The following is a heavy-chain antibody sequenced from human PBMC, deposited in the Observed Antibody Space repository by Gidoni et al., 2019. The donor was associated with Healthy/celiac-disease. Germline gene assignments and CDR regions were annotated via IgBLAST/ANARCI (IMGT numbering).Heavy chain of an antibody. CDR2: ISYSGST. Sequence: QLQLQESGPGLVKPSETLSLTCTVSGGSISSSSYYWGWIRQPPGKGLEWIGSISYSGSTYYNPSLKSRVTISVDTSKTQFSLKLSSVTAADTAVYYCARRGDYYDSSGYQGGFDYWGQGTLVTVSS. CDR1: GGSISSSSYY. CDR3: ARRGDYYDSSGYQGGFDY. D-gene: IGHD3-22*01. V-gene: IGHV4-39*01. J-gene: IGHJ4*02.